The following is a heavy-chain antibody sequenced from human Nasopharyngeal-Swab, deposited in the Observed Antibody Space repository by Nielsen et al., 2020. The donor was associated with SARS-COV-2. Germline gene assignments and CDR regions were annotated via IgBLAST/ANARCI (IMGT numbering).Heavy chain of an antibody. CDR3: AMRVYYGMDV. Sequence: GESLKTSCAASGFTFSSYAMSWVRQAPGKGLEWGSAISGSGGSTYSADSVKGRFTISRDNSKNTLYLQMNSLRAEDTAVYYCAMRVYYGMDVWGQGTTVTVSS. CDR2: ISGSGGST. V-gene: IGHV3-23*01. CDR1: GFTFSSYA. J-gene: IGHJ6*02.